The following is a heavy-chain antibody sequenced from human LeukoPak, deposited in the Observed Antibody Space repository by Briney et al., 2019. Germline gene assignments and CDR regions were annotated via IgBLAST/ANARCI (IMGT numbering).Heavy chain of an antibody. V-gene: IGHV3-23*01. CDR3: AKGGYCSSTSCYVGWFDP. D-gene: IGHD2-2*01. Sequence: HTGGSLRLSCAASGFTFSSYVMNWVRQAPGKGLEWVSVYSGGGGSTYYADPVKGRVTISRDNSKNTLFLQMNSLRAEDTAVYYCAKGGYCSSTSCYVGWFDPWGQGTLVTVSS. J-gene: IGHJ5*02. CDR2: YSGGGGST. CDR1: GFTFSSYV.